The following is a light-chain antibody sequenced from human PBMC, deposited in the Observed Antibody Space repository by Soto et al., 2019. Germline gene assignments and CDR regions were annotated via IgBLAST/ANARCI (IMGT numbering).Light chain of an antibody. CDR2: EVS. V-gene: IGLV2-8*01. CDR1: SSDVGGYNY. J-gene: IGLJ1*01. CDR3: SSYSGSNNYV. Sequence: SDLTQPPSASGSHGQSVPISCTGTSSDVGGYNYVSWYQQHPGKAPKLMIYEVSKRPSGVPDRFSGSKSGNTASLTVSGLQAEDEADYYCSSYSGSNNYVFGTGTKVTVL.